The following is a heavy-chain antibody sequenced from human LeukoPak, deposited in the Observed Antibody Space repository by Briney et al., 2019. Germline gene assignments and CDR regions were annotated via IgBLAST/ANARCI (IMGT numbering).Heavy chain of an antibody. CDR1: GFTVSSNY. J-gene: IGHJ4*02. CDR3: ARDLGIAAAEHYFDY. CDR2: IYSGGST. D-gene: IGHD6-13*01. Sequence: PGGSLRLSCAASGFTVSSNYMSRVRQAPGKGLEWVSVIYSGGSTYYADSVKGRFTISRDNSKNTLYLQMNSLRAEDTAVYYCARDLGIAAAEHYFDYWGQGTLVTVSS. V-gene: IGHV3-66*01.